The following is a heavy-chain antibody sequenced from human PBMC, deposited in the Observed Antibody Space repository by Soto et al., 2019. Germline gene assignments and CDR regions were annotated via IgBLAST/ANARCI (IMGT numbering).Heavy chain of an antibody. CDR3: ARAKELEPTIFGVVLETYYYYYGMDV. V-gene: IGHV1-69*13. CDR1: GGTFSSYA. Sequence: GASVKVSCKASGGTFSSYAISWVRQAPGQGVEWMGGIIPIFGTANYAQKFQGRVTNTADETTSTAYMELSRLRSEDTAVYYCARAKELEPTIFGVVLETYYYYYGMDVWGQGTTVTVSS. CDR2: IIPIFGTA. J-gene: IGHJ6*02. D-gene: IGHD3-3*01.